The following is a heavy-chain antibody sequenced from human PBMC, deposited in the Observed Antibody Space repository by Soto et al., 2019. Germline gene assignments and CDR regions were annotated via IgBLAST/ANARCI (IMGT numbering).Heavy chain of an antibody. CDR1: GFTVSSYA. CDR2: ISGSGGST. D-gene: IGHD2-15*01. CDR3: SKSKKVPYCSGCSCWTKGAFDI. V-gene: IGHV3-23*01. J-gene: IGHJ3*02. Sequence: GSLRLSCAASGFTVSSYAMSWVRQAPGKGLEWVSAISGSGGSTYYADSVKGRFTISRDNSKNTLYLQMNSLRAEDTAVYYCSKSKKVPYCSGCSCWTKGAFDIWGQGPMVTVSS.